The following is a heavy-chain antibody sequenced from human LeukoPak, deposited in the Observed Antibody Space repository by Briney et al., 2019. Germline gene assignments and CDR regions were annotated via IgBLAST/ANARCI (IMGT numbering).Heavy chain of an antibody. Sequence: PGGSLRLSCAASGFTFSSYAMSWVRQAPGKGLEWVSAISGSGGSTYYADSVKGRFTISRDNSKNTLYLQMNSLRAEDTAVYYCAKDPPAYCSSTSCGGYWGQGTLVTVSS. CDR1: GFTFSSYA. V-gene: IGHV3-23*01. J-gene: IGHJ4*02. CDR3: AKDPPAYCSSTSCGGY. D-gene: IGHD2-2*01. CDR2: ISGSGGST.